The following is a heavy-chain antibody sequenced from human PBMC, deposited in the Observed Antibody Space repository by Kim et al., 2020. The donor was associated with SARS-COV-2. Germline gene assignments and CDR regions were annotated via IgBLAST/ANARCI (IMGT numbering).Heavy chain of an antibody. D-gene: IGHD3-22*01. CDR3: TRDRGYYYDSSGYPYYFDY. Sequence: GRFTISRDDSKSIAYLQMNSLKTEDTAVYYCTRDRGYYYDSSGYPYYFDYWGQGTLVTVSS. V-gene: IGHV3-49*02. J-gene: IGHJ4*02.